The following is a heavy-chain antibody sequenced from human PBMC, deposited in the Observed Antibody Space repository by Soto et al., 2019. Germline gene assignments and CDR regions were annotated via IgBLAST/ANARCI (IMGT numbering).Heavy chain of an antibody. D-gene: IGHD2-15*01. CDR3: ARDGLPTAYYYYMDV. Sequence: GGSLRLSCAASGFTFSSYSMNWVRQAPGKGLEWVSYISSSSSTIYYADPVKGRFTISRDNAKNSLYLQMNSLRAEDTAVYYCARDGLPTAYYYYMDVWGKGTTVTVSS. CDR2: ISSSSSTI. CDR1: GFTFSSYS. J-gene: IGHJ6*03. V-gene: IGHV3-48*01.